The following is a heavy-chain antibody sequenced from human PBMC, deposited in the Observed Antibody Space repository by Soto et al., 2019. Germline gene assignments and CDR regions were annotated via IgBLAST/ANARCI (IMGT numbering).Heavy chain of an antibody. CDR1: GASISSYD. Sequence: SETLSLTCTVSGASISSYDWSWIRQPPGKGLEWIGNINHSGSTNYNPSLKSRVTTSGDTSKNQLSLKLDSVTTADTAVYYCARNYGDSFWGQGTLVTVSS. CDR3: ARNYGDSF. V-gene: IGHV4-59*01. CDR2: INHSGST. D-gene: IGHD4-17*01. J-gene: IGHJ4*02.